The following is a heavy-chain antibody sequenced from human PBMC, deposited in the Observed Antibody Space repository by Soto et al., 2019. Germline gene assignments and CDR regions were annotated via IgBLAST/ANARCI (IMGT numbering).Heavy chain of an antibody. Sequence: QVQLVESGGGVVQPGRSLRLSCAASGFTFSSYAMHWVRQAPGKGLEWVAVISYDGSNKYYADSVKGRFTISRDNSKNTLYLQMNSLRAEDTAVYYCARGAAAVAVGSRLDYWGQGTLVTVAS. D-gene: IGHD6-13*01. J-gene: IGHJ4*02. CDR1: GFTFSSYA. V-gene: IGHV3-30-3*01. CDR3: ARGAAAVAVGSRLDY. CDR2: ISYDGSNK.